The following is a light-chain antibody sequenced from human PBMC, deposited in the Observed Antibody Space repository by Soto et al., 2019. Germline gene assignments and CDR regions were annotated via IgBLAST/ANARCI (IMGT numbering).Light chain of an antibody. CDR2: WAS. V-gene: IGKV4-1*01. J-gene: IGKJ3*01. CDR3: QQFHNTPFT. Sequence: DIVMTQSPDSLAVSLGERATIICKSSQTIFYSPNNKNRLAWYQQKPGQPPKLLINWASTRESGVPDRFSGSESGTDFTLTISSLQAEDVAVYYCQQFHNTPFTFGPGTKVEIK. CDR1: QTIFYSPNNKNR.